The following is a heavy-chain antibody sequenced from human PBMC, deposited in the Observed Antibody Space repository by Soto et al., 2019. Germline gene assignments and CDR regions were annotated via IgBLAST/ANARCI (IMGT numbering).Heavy chain of an antibody. CDR2: IVVGSGNT. J-gene: IGHJ4*02. V-gene: IGHV1-58*01. D-gene: IGHD3-22*01. Sequence: SVKVSCKASGFTFTSSAVQWVRQARGQRLEWIGWIVVGSGNTNYAQKFQERVTITRDMSTSTAYMELSSLRSEDTAVYYCAAGEYYYDSSPHPDYWGQGTLVTVSS. CDR1: GFTFTSSA. CDR3: AAGEYYYDSSPHPDY.